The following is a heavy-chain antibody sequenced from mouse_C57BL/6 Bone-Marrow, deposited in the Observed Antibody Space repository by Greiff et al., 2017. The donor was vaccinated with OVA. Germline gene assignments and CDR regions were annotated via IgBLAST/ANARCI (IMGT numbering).Heavy chain of an antibody. D-gene: IGHD1-3*01. Sequence: QVQLQQPGTELVKPGASVKLSCKASGYTFTSYWMHWVKQRPGQGLEWIGNINPSNGGTNYNEKFKSKATLTVDKSYSTAYMQLSSLTSEDSAVYYCARSGVNFAWFAYWGQGTLVTVSA. CDR2: INPSNGGT. CDR3: ARSGVNFAWFAY. CDR1: GYTFTSYW. J-gene: IGHJ3*01. V-gene: IGHV1-53*01.